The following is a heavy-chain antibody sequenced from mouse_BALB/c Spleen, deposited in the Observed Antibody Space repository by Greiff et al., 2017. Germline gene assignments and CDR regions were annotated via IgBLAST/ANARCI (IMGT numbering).Heavy chain of an antibody. CDR3: AIGGPYAMDY. CDR1: GFNIKDYY. J-gene: IGHJ4*01. Sequence: VHVKQSGAELVRPGALVKLSCKASGFNIKDYYMHWVKQRPEQGLEWIGWIDPENGNTIYDPKFQGKASITADTSSNTAYLQLSSLTSEDTAVYYCAIGGPYAMDYWGQGTSVTVSS. D-gene: IGHD1-1*02. CDR2: IDPENGNT. V-gene: IGHV14-1*02.